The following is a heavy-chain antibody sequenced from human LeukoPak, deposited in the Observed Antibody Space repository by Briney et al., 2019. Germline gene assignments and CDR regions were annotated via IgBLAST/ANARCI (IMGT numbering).Heavy chain of an antibody. D-gene: IGHD4-11*01. J-gene: IGHJ6*02. CDR1: GGTFSSYA. V-gene: IGHV1-69*13. CDR3: AREAAFDYRLPSIEKYYYYGMDV. Sequence: ASVKVSCKASGGTFSSYAISWVRQAPGQGLEWMGGIIPIFGTANYAQKFRGRVTITADESTSTAYMELSSLRSEDTAVYYCAREAAFDYRLPSIEKYYYYGMDVWGQGTTVTVSS. CDR2: IIPIFGTA.